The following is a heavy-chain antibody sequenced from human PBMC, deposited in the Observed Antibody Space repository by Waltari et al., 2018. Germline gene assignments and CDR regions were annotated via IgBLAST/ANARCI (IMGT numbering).Heavy chain of an antibody. V-gene: IGHV3-30*03. J-gene: IGHJ4*02. Sequence: QVQLEESGGGVVQPGRSLRLSCAASGFTFSDYGMHWVRQAPGKGLEWVAIISYDGYSKYYADSVKCRFTIARDNSKNTLNLQMNSLRTDDTAMYYCARDGGFGYTSGWYYSEDWGQGSLVTVSS. CDR3: ARDGGFGYTSGWYYSED. D-gene: IGHD6-19*01. CDR1: GFTFSDYG. CDR2: ISYDGYSK.